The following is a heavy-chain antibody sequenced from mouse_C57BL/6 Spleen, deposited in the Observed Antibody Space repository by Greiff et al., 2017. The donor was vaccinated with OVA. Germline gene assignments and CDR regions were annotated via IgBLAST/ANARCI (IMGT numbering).Heavy chain of an antibody. CDR3: ARGRVLEDYDDGFDY. CDR1: GYTFTDYY. CDR2: INPNNGGT. J-gene: IGHJ2*01. Sequence: EVQLQQSGPELVKPGASVKISCKASGYTFTDYYMNWVKQSHGKSLEWIGDINPNNGGTSYNQKFKGKATLTVDKSSSTAYMELRSLTSEDAAVYYCARGRVLEDYDDGFDYWGQGTTLTVSS. V-gene: IGHV1-26*01. D-gene: IGHD2-4*01.